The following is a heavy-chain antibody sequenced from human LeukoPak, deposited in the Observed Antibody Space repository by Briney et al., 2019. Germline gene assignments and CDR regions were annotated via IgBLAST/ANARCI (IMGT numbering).Heavy chain of an antibody. Sequence: GGSLRLSCAASGFTFSNYAMSWVRQAPGKGLEWVSAIGGSADSTFYADSVKGRFSISRDNSKNTLYLQMNSLRAEDTAVYYCAKDLEFWYFDLWGRGTLVTVSS. CDR2: IGGSADST. CDR3: AKDLEFWYFDL. D-gene: IGHD3-3*01. V-gene: IGHV3-23*01. CDR1: GFTFSNYA. J-gene: IGHJ2*01.